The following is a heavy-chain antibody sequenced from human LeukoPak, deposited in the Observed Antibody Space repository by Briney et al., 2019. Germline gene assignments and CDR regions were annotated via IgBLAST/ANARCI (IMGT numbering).Heavy chain of an antibody. CDR3: ARDDVKSYYYYIDV. CDR1: GYTFTGYY. V-gene: IGHV1-2*06. J-gene: IGHJ6*03. Sequence: ASVKVSCKASGYTFTGYYMHWVRQAPGQGLEWMGRINPNSGGTNYAQKFQGSVTITRDTSISTAYMELSRLRSDDTAVYYCARDDVKSYYYYIDVWGKGTTVTVSS. CDR2: INPNSGGT.